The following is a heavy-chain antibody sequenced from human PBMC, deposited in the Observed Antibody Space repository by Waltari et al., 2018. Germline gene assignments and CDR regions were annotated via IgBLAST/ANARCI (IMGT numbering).Heavy chain of an antibody. J-gene: IGHJ5*02. CDR2: INIDESGT. V-gene: IGHV3-74*01. D-gene: IGHD4-17*01. Sequence: EVQLVESGGGLVQPGGSLRLSCAASGFTFPRSWMHWVRQAPGKGLVWVSRINIDESGTSYADSVKGRFTISRDNTKNTLYLQMNSLRAEDTAVYYCARSCGLRCHWFDPWGQGTLVTVSS. CDR1: GFTFPRSW. CDR3: ARSCGLRCHWFDP.